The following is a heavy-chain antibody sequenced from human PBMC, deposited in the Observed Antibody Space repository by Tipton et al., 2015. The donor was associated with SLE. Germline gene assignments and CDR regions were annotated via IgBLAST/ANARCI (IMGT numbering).Heavy chain of an antibody. CDR3: ARGRLFASGWPWDWFDP. Sequence: TLSLTCNVSGGSINTYYWNWIRQPAGKGLGWIGRIYSSGSTDYNPPLKSRVTMSVDTSSNQFSLKLSSVTAADTAVYYCARGRLFASGWPWDWFDPWGQGTLVTVSS. D-gene: IGHD6-19*01. V-gene: IGHV4-4*07. CDR2: IYSSGST. CDR1: GGSINTYY. J-gene: IGHJ5*02.